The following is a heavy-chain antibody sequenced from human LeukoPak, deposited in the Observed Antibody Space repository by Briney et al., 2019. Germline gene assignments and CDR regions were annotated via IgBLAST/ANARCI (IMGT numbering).Heavy chain of an antibody. V-gene: IGHV3-7*01. J-gene: IGHJ4*02. Sequence: GGSLRLSCAASGFTFRSDWMSWVRQAPGKGLELVANIKEDGSKENYEDSVKGRFTISRDNAKNSLFLQMNSLRVEDTAVYYCARLGGSYYTYWGQGTLVTVSS. CDR1: GFTFRSDW. CDR2: IKEDGSKE. D-gene: IGHD1-26*01. CDR3: ARLGGSYYTY.